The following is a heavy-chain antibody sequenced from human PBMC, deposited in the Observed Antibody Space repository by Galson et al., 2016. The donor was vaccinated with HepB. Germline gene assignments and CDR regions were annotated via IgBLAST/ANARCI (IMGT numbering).Heavy chain of an antibody. CDR1: GFTFRNYV. V-gene: IGHV3-23*01. Sequence: SLRLSCAASGFTFRNYVMSWVRQAPGKGREWISAISGSGAITNYADSVKGRFTISRDNSKNTLYLQMNSLRVEDTAVYYCAKDSVSGSYSPYFFDYWGQGILVTVSS. CDR2: ISGSGAIT. CDR3: AKDSVSGSYSPYFFDY. D-gene: IGHD1-26*01. J-gene: IGHJ4*02.